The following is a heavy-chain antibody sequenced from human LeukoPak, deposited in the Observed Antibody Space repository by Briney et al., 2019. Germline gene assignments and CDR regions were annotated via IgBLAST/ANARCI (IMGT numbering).Heavy chain of an antibody. CDR1: AFTFSNYW. V-gene: IGHV3-7*01. CDR2: IKEDGSEI. J-gene: IGHJ4*02. CDR3: ARDRGYSTFDF. D-gene: IGHD4-23*01. Sequence: GGSLRLSCAASAFTFSNYWMSWVRQAPGKGLEWVANIKEDGSEINYVDSVRGRFTISRDNAKNSLYLQMNSLRVDDTAVYYCARDRGYSTFDFWGQGTLVTVSS.